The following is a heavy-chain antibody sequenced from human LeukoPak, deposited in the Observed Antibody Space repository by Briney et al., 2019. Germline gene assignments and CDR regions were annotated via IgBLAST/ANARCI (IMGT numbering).Heavy chain of an antibody. Sequence: PGGSLRLSCAASGFTFSSYGMHWVRQAPGKGLEWVAVIWYDGSNKYYAGSVKGRFTISRDNSKNTLYLQMNSLRAEDTAVYYCARDRYCSGGSCYYYYGMDVWGQGTTVTVSS. J-gene: IGHJ6*02. V-gene: IGHV3-33*01. CDR3: ARDRYCSGGSCYYYYGMDV. D-gene: IGHD2-15*01. CDR2: IWYDGSNK. CDR1: GFTFSSYG.